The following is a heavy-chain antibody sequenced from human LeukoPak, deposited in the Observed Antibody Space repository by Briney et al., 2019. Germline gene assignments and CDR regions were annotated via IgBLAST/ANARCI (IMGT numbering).Heavy chain of an antibody. Sequence: GGSLRLSCAASGFIYSNFAMNWVRQAPGKGLEWVSVISGSGGSSFYADSVKGRFIISRDNSKNTLYLQMNSLRVEDTAQYYCAKDLSYGDTSYFYYYMDVWGKGTTVTVSS. CDR3: AKDLSYGDTSYFYYYMDV. V-gene: IGHV3-23*01. CDR1: GFIYSNFA. CDR2: ISGSGGSS. J-gene: IGHJ6*03. D-gene: IGHD4-17*01.